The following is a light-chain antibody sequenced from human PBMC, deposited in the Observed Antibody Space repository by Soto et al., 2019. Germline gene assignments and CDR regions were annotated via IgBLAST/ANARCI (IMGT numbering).Light chain of an antibody. Sequence: DIQMTQSPSSLSASVGDRVTITCQASRDIGKYLNWFQEKPGKAPKLLIYDASNLQTGVPSRFSGGGSGTDLSFTSSSLQPEDFATYYCQQYNSLPPTFGQGTRLEI. V-gene: IGKV1-33*01. CDR3: QQYNSLPPT. J-gene: IGKJ5*01. CDR1: RDIGKY. CDR2: DAS.